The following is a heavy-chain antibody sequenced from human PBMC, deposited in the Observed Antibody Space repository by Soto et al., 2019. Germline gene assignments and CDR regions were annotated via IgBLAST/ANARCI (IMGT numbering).Heavy chain of an antibody. CDR2: FDTEDGET. J-gene: IGHJ4*02. V-gene: IGHV1-24*01. D-gene: IGHD3-9*01. CDR1: GYTLTELS. Sequence: ASVKVSCKVSGYTLTELSMHWVRQAPGKGLEWMGGFDTEDGETIYAQKFQGRVTMTEDTSTDTAYMELSSLRSEDTAVYYCATAIGLRYFDWLLYDFDYWGQGTLVTVSS. CDR3: ATAIGLRYFDWLLYDFDY.